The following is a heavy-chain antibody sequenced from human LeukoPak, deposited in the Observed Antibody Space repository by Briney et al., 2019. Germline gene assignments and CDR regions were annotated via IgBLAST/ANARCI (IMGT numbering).Heavy chain of an antibody. Sequence: GGSLRLSCAASGFTFSRDSMNWVRQAPGKGLEWVSSISSSSTYIYYADSVKGRFTISRDNAKNSLHLQMNSLRADDTAVYYCARGGGYSGYDLDAFDIWGQGTMVTVSS. CDR1: GFTFSRDS. J-gene: IGHJ3*02. CDR3: ARGGGYSGYDLDAFDI. CDR2: ISSSSTYI. D-gene: IGHD5-12*01. V-gene: IGHV3-21*01.